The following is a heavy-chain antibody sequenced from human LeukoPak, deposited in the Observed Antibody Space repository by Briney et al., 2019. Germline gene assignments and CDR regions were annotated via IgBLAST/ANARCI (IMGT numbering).Heavy chain of an antibody. D-gene: IGHD3-9*01. J-gene: IGHJ3*02. V-gene: IGHV5-51*01. CDR1: GYSFTSYW. Sequence: GEALKISCKGSGYSFTSYWIGWVRQMPGKGLEWMGIIYPGDSDTRYSPSFQGQVTISADKSISTAYLQWSSLKASDTAMYYCARTKSFDWLGGDAFDIWGQGTMVTVSS. CDR3: ARTKSFDWLGGDAFDI. CDR2: IYPGDSDT.